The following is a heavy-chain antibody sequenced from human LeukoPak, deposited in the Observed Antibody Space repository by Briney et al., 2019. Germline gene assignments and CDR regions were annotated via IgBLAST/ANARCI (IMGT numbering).Heavy chain of an antibody. V-gene: IGHV3-23*01. J-gene: IGHJ4*02. CDR1: GFTFSSYA. CDR3: ATIQVRTGEAY. Sequence: GGSLRLSCAASGFTFSSYAMSWVRQAPGKGLEWVSAISGSGGNTYHADSVKGRFTISRDNSKNTLYLQMNSLRAEDTAVYYCATIQVRTGEAYWGQGTLVTVSS. CDR2: ISGSGGNT. D-gene: IGHD3-16*01.